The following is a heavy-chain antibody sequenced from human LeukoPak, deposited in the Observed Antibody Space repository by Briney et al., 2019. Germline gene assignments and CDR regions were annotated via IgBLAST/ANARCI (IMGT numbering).Heavy chain of an antibody. CDR2: IYGGGST. J-gene: IGHJ4*02. V-gene: IGHV3-66*01. Sequence: GGSLRLSCAASGFTVSSNYMSWVRQAPGKGLEWVSVIYGGGSTYYADSVKGRFTISRDNSKNTLYLQMNSLRAEDTAVYYCARVPRLGYYGYFDYWGQGTLVTVSS. D-gene: IGHD3-10*01. CDR3: ARVPRLGYYGYFDY. CDR1: GFTVSSNY.